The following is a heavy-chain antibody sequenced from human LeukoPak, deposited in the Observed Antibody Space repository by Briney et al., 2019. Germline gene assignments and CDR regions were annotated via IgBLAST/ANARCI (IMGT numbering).Heavy chain of an antibody. CDR3: ASSPPGIAAAGDYYYYYMDV. V-gene: IGHV1-2*02. CDR2: INPNSGGT. D-gene: IGHD6-13*01. J-gene: IGHJ6*03. CDR1: GYTFTGYY. Sequence: GASVKVSCKASGYTFTGYYMHWVRQAPGQGLEWMGWINPNSGGTNYAQKFQGRVTMTRDTSISTAYMELSGLRSDDTAVYYCASSPPGIAAAGDYYYYYMDVWGKGTTVTVSS.